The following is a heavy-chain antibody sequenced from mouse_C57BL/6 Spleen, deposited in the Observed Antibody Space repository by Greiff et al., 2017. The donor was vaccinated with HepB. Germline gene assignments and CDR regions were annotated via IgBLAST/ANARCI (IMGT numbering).Heavy chain of an antibody. Sequence: QVQLQQSGAELARPGASVKMSCKASGYTFTSYTMHWVKQRPGQGLEWIGYINPSSGYTKYNQKFKDKATVTADKSSSTAYMQLSSLTSEDSAVYYCARDGYYVSGYFDVWGTGTTVTVSS. CDR3: ARDGYYVSGYFDV. J-gene: IGHJ1*03. V-gene: IGHV1-4*01. D-gene: IGHD2-3*01. CDR1: GYTFTSYT. CDR2: INPSSGYT.